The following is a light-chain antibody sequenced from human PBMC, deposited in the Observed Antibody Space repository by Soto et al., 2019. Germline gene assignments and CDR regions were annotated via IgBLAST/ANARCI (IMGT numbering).Light chain of an antibody. CDR1: QSVSSSY. J-gene: IGKJ5*01. Sequence: EIVLTQSPGALSLSPGERATLSCRAIQSVSSSYLAWYQQKPGQPPRLLIYNASNRTTGIPARFSGSGSGTDFTLTISSLEPEDFAVYYCQQRGDWPPITFGQGARLEI. CDR2: NAS. CDR3: QQRGDWPPIT. V-gene: IGKV3D-20*02.